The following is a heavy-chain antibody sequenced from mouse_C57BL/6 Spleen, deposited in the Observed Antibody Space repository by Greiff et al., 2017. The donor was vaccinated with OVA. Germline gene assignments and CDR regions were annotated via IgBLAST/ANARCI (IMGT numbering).Heavy chain of an antibody. V-gene: IGHV1-61*01. CDR1: GYTFTSYW. Sequence: QVQLLQPGAGLVRPGSSVKLSCKASGYTFTSYWTDWVQQRPGQGLEWIGNIYPSDSATNYNPKFKDKATVTVDTSSSTSYMQLSSLTSEDSADNYGARLVVQGYPMHYWGHGSSVTVSS. D-gene: IGHD1-1*02. CDR3: ARLVVQGYPMHY. J-gene: IGHJ4*01. CDR2: IYPSDSAT.